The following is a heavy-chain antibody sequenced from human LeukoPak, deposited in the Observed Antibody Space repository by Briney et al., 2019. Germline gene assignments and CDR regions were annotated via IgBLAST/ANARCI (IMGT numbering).Heavy chain of an antibody. CDR2: TKQDGSET. J-gene: IGHJ4*02. V-gene: IGHV3-7*04. D-gene: IGHD3-10*01. CDR3: ARLNYYGSGKPFDY. CDR1: GFIFSSYW. Sequence: GGSLRLSCAVSGFIFSSYWMSWGRQAPGKGLEWVANTKQDGSETYYVDSVKGRFTISRDNARNSLYLQMNSLRAEDTAVYYCARLNYYGSGKPFDYWGQGTLVTVSS.